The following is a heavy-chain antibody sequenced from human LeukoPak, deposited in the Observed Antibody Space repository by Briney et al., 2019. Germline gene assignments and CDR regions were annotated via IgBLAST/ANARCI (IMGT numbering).Heavy chain of an antibody. CDR1: GFIFSSYE. J-gene: IGHJ3*02. D-gene: IGHD3-3*01. V-gene: IGHV3-48*03. Sequence: GGSLRLSCSASGFIFSSYEMNWVRQAPGKGLEWVSYISSSGSTIYYADSVKGRFTISRDNAKNSLYLQMNSLRAEDTAVYYCARDGVHYDFWSGYYTAAFDIWGQGTMVTVSS. CDR2: ISSSGSTI. CDR3: ARDGVHYDFWSGYYTAAFDI.